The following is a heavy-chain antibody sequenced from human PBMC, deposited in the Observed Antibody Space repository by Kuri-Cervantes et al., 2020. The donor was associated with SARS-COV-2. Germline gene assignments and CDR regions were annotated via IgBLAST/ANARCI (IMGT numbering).Heavy chain of an antibody. CDR2: IGGSGGNT. D-gene: IGHD2-2*01. V-gene: IGHV3-23*01. CDR1: GFTFSNYV. Sequence: GGSLRLSCVASGFTFSNYVIHWVRQAPGKGLEWVSGIGGSGGNTYYADSVKGRFTISRDNSKNTLYLQMTSLSAGDTAIYYCAKAGGIEIPAATNWFDPWGQGTLVTVSS. CDR3: AKAGGIEIPAATNWFDP. J-gene: IGHJ5*02.